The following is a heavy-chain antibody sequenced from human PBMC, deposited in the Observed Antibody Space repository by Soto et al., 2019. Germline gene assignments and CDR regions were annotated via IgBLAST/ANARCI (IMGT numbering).Heavy chain of an antibody. CDR1: GYTFTSYY. D-gene: IGHD3-10*01. V-gene: IGHV1-46*03. CDR3: ARNLWFGELSYYYYYMDV. J-gene: IGHJ6*03. CDR2: INPSGGST. Sequence: QVQLVQSGAEVKKPGASVKVSCKASGYTFTSYYMHWVRQAPGQGLEWMGIINPSGGSTSYAQKCQGRVTMTRDTSASTVYMELSSLRSEDTAVYYCARNLWFGELSYYYYYMDVWGKWTTVTVSS.